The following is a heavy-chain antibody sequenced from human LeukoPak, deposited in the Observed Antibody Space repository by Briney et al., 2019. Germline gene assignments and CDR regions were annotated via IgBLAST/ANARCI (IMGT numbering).Heavy chain of an antibody. CDR3: ARARLSRYYDSSGFYAFDI. CDR1: GGSISSSSYY. Sequence: PSETLSLTCTVSGGSISSSSYYWGWIRQPPGKGLEWIGYIYYSGSTNYNPSLKSRVTTSVDTSKNQFSLKLSSVTAADTAVYYCARARLSRYYDSSGFYAFDIWGQGTMVTVSS. J-gene: IGHJ3*02. V-gene: IGHV4-61*05. D-gene: IGHD3-22*01. CDR2: IYYSGST.